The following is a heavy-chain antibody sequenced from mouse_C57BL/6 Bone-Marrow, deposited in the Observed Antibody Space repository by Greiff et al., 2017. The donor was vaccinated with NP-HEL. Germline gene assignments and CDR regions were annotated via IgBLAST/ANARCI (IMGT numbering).Heavy chain of an antibody. CDR2: ISSGSSTI. CDR3: ARPNYYYGSSSYFDY. J-gene: IGHJ2*01. D-gene: IGHD1-1*01. Sequence: EVKLQESGGGLVKPGGSLKLSCAASGFTFSDYGMHWVRQAPEKGLEWVAYISSGSSTIYYADTVKGRFTISRDNAKNTLFLQMTSLRSEDTAMYYCARPNYYYGSSSYFDYWGQGTTLTVSS. CDR1: GFTFSDYG. V-gene: IGHV5-17*01.